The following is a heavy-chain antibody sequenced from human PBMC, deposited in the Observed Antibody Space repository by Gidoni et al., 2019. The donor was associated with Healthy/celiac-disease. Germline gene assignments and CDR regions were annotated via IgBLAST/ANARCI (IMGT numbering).Heavy chain of an antibody. Sequence: QVQLQESGPGLVKPSETLSLTCTVSGGPISSYYWSWIRQPAGKGLEWIGRIYTSGSTNYNPSLKSRVTMSVDTSKNQFSLKLSSVTAADTAVYYCARDRSRDGYNAWDDAFDIWGQGTMVTVSS. V-gene: IGHV4-4*07. CDR1: GGPISSYY. CDR2: IYTSGST. D-gene: IGHD5-12*01. CDR3: ARDRSRDGYNAWDDAFDI. J-gene: IGHJ3*02.